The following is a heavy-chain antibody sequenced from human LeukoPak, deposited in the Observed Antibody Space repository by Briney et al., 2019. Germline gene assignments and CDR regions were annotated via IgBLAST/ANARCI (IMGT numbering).Heavy chain of an antibody. Sequence: GVSLRLSCAASGFTFSDYSMNWVRQAPGKGLEWVSSISSSGDYIYYADSVKGRFTISRDNAKNSLYLQMNSLRAEDTAVYYCARAQLVVDWGQGTLVTVSS. J-gene: IGHJ4*02. CDR3: ARAQLVVD. D-gene: IGHD2-8*02. CDR2: ISSSGDYI. V-gene: IGHV3-21*01. CDR1: GFTFSDYS.